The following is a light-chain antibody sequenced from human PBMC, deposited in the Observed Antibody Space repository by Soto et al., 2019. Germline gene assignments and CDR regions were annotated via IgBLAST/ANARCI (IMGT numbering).Light chain of an antibody. V-gene: IGKV3-11*01. CDR1: QSVSSY. J-gene: IGKJ5*01. CDR3: QQRSNWPIT. CDR2: DAS. Sequence: EIVLTQSPATLSLSPGERATLSCRASQSVSSYLAWYQQKIGQAPRLLIYDASNRATGIPARFSGSGSGTDFTLTISSLEPEDFAVYYCQQRSNWPITFGQGTRLEIK.